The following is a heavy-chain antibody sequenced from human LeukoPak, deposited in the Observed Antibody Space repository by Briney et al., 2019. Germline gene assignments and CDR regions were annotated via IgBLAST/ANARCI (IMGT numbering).Heavy chain of an antibody. CDR2: IYPGDSDT. D-gene: IGHD2-15*01. Sequence: GEYLKISYKGPGYSFTSYWLRRVPQIPGKGLEWIGIIYPGDSDTRYRPSFQGQVTISADKSISTAYLQWSSLKASDTAMYYCARRRGGQGYDAFDIWGQGTMVTVSS. V-gene: IGHV5-51*01. J-gene: IGHJ3*02. CDR1: GYSFTSYW. CDR3: ARRRGGQGYDAFDI.